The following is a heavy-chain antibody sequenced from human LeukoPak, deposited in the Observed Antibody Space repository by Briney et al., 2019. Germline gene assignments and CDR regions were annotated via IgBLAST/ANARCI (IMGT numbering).Heavy chain of an antibody. Sequence: GASLRLSCAASGFTFSSYAMSWVRQTPGKGLEWVSAIIGSGGSTYYADSVKGRFTISRDNSKNTLYLQMNSLRAEDTAIYYCARGERELLPSLGYWGQGTLVTVSS. CDR1: GFTFSSYA. J-gene: IGHJ4*02. CDR3: ARGERELLPSLGY. D-gene: IGHD2-15*01. CDR2: IIGSGGST. V-gene: IGHV3-23*01.